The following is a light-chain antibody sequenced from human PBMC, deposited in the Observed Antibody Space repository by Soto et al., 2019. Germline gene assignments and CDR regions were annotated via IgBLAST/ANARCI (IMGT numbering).Light chain of an antibody. J-gene: IGKJ4*01. Sequence: ERVLTQSRATPSVSPGEGATLFCMASQSVTNDIAWYQQKAGQAPRLLGYGAFTRATGIPARFSGSGSGTDVTLTISSLQADDFAGDYGQLYYSWPPLTFGGGTRVEIK. V-gene: IGKV3-15*01. CDR1: QSVTND. CDR2: GAF. CDR3: QLYYSWPPLT.